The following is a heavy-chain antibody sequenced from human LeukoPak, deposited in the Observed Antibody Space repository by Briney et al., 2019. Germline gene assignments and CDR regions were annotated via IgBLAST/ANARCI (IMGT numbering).Heavy chain of an antibody. D-gene: IGHD4-11*01. CDR1: GFTFSDYW. Sequence: GGSLRLSCAASGFTFSDYWMIWVRQAPGKGLEWVANIKEDGSHENYVDSVRGRFAISRDNAKNSLYLQLNSLRAEDTAVYYCARAGTVTIGYYYYYYMDVWGKGTTVTVSS. CDR2: IKEDGSHE. J-gene: IGHJ6*03. V-gene: IGHV3-7*01. CDR3: ARAGTVTIGYYYYYYMDV.